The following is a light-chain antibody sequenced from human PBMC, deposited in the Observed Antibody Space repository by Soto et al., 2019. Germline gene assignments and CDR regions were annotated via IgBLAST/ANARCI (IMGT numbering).Light chain of an antibody. CDR1: SSNIGSNT. CDR3: AAWDDSLNGLV. V-gene: IGLV1-44*01. Sequence: QSVLTQPPSASGTPGQRVTISCSGSSSNIGSNTVNWYQQLPGTAPKLLIYNNNQRPSGVPDRFSGSKSGTSASLAIRWLQSEEEADYYCAAWDDSLNGLVFGTGTKLTVL. J-gene: IGLJ1*01. CDR2: NNN.